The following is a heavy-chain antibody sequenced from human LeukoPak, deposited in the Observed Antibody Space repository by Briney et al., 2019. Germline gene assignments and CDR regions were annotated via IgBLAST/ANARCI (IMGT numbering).Heavy chain of an antibody. D-gene: IGHD2-2*01. J-gene: IGHJ4*02. Sequence: GGSLRLSCAASGFTFSSYWMHWVRQAPGKGLVWVSRINSDGSSTSYADSVKGRFTISRDNAKNTLYLQMNSLRAEDTAVYYCARGGIVVVPAANPWDWGQGTLVTVSS. CDR3: ARGGIVVVPAANPWD. CDR2: INSDGSST. V-gene: IGHV3-74*01. CDR1: GFTFSSYW.